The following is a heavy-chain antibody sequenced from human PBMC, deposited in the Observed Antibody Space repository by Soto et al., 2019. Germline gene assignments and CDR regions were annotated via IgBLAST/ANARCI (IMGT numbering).Heavy chain of an antibody. V-gene: IGHV5-51*01. CDR2: IYPAESET. D-gene: IGHD2-15*01. Sequence: GESLKISCKGSGYTFANYWIGWVRQRPGKGLDWVGIIYPAESETRYSPAFQGQVTISADTSIGTAYLEWSSLKASDTAVYYCARRRYCKSVRCINRKWFDPWGQGPWSPSPQ. J-gene: IGHJ5*02. CDR1: GYTFANYW. CDR3: ARRRYCKSVRCINRKWFDP.